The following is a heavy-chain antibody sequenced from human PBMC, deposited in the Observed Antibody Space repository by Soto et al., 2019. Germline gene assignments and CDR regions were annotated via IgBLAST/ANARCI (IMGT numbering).Heavy chain of an antibody. V-gene: IGHV3-21*01. Sequence: EVQLVESGGGLVKPGGSLRLSCAASGFTFSSYSMNWVRQAPGKGLEWVSSISSSSSYIYYADSVKSRFTISRDNAKNSLYLQMNSLRAEDTAVYYCARGTTTASYWYFDLWGRGTLVTVSS. J-gene: IGHJ2*01. CDR3: ARGTTTASYWYFDL. CDR1: GFTFSSYS. D-gene: IGHD4-17*01. CDR2: ISSSSSYI.